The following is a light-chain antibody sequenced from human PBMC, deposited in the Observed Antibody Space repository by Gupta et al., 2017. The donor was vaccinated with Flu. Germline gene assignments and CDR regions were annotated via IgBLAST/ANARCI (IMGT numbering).Light chain of an antibody. CDR2: DTS. J-gene: IGKJ2*02. Sequence: EIVLTQSPGTLSLSPGERATLSCRASQSVSSSSLAWYHQKPGQAPRLLIYDTSSRATGVPDRFSGSGSGTDFTLTSTQLEPEDSAVYYWQQDGSSRTFGQGTKLEI. CDR1: QSVSSSS. V-gene: IGKV3-20*01. CDR3: QQDGSSRT.